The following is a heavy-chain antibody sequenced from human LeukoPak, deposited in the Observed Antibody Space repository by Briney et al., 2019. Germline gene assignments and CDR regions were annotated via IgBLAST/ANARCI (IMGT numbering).Heavy chain of an antibody. CDR3: ARGYSSSPNPYYYYYYMDV. D-gene: IGHD6-6*01. CDR1: GDSISSSSYY. V-gene: IGHV4-39*01. Sequence: SETLSLTCTVSGDSISSSSYYWGWIRQPPGKGLEWIGSIYYSGSTYYNPSLKSRVTISADTSKNQFSLKLSSVTAADTAVYYCARGYSSSPNPYYYYYYMDVWGKGTTVAVSS. J-gene: IGHJ6*03. CDR2: IYYSGST.